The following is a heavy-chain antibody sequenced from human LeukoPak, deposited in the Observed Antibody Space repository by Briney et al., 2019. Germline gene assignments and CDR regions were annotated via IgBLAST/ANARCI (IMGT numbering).Heavy chain of an antibody. CDR3: ARGTIAARPFGFDY. V-gene: IGHV3-74*01. Sequence: GGSLRLSCAASGFTFSSYWMHWVRQAPGKGLVWVSRISSDGSSTSYADSVEGRFTISRDNAKNTLYLQMNSLRPEDTAVYYCARGTIAARPFGFDYWGQGTLVTVSS. D-gene: IGHD6-6*01. CDR1: GFTFSSYW. J-gene: IGHJ4*02. CDR2: ISSDGSST.